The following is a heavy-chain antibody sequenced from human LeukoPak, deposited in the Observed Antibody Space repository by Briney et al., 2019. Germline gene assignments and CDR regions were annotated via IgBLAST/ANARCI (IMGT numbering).Heavy chain of an antibody. J-gene: IGHJ4*02. CDR2: IYYNGNT. D-gene: IGHD6-13*01. CDR3: ARAGSSWYSTNQPPRNGPIDY. CDR1: DGSINSYY. Sequence: TSETLSLTCSVSDGSINSYYWNWIRRPPGKGLEWIGYIYYNGNTNYSPSLKSRVTISVDRSKNQFSLKLSSVTAADTAVYYCARAGSSWYSTNQPPRNGPIDYWGQGTLVTVSS. V-gene: IGHV4-59*12.